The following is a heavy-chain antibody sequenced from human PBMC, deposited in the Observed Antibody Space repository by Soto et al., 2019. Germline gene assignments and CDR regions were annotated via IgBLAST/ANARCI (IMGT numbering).Heavy chain of an antibody. CDR3: ARLAARRYYYGMGV. D-gene: IGHD6-6*01. J-gene: IGHJ6*02. V-gene: IGHV4-34*01. CDR2: INHSGST. Sequence: SETLSLTCAVYGGSFSGYYWSWIRQPPGKGLEWIGEINHSGSTNYNPSLKSRVTISVDTSKNQFSLKLSSVAAADTAVYYCARLAARRYYYGMGVWGQGTTVTVS. CDR1: GGSFSGYY.